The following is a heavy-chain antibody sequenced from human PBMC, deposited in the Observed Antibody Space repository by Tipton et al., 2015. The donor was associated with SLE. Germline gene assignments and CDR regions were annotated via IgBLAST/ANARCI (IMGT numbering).Heavy chain of an antibody. CDR3: VRDRRGWYFDL. Sequence: TLSLTCTVYGGSNSSGRYYWSCTRQPAGKGLEWIARIYTSGRTNYNTSLKGRVTISVDTSKNQCSMKLSSVTAADTAVYYCVRDRRGWYFDLGGRGILVTVSS. D-gene: IGHD3-10*01. J-gene: IGHJ2*01. CDR1: GGSNSSGRYY. V-gene: IGHV4-61*02. CDR2: IYTSGRT.